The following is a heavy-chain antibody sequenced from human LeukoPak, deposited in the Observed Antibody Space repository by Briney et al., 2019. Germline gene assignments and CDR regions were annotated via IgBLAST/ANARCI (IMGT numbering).Heavy chain of an antibody. CDR1: GYTFTSYD. J-gene: IGHJ4*02. CDR3: ARSSRGVIGLLDY. CDR2: INTNTGNP. D-gene: IGHD3-10*01. V-gene: IGHV7-4-1*01. Sequence: ASVKVSCKASGYTFTSYDINWVRQAPGQGLEWMGWINTNTGNPTYARDFRGRFVLSVDTSVNTAYLEISGLKTEDTAVYYCARSSRGVIGLLDYWGQGALVAVSS.